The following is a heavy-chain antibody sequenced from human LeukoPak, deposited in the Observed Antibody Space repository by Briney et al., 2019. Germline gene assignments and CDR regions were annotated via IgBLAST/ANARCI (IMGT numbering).Heavy chain of an antibody. CDR3: ARGLFWFGDLKTHWFDP. D-gene: IGHD3-10*01. Sequence: SVKVSCKASGYTFTSYDINWVRQATGQGLEWMGWVNPKTGNTGYAQSFRGRVTMTRDTSISTAYMELSSLRTEDTAVYYCARGLFWFGDLKTHWFDPWGQGTLVTVSS. CDR1: GYTFTSYD. V-gene: IGHV1-8*01. CDR2: VNPKTGNT. J-gene: IGHJ5*02.